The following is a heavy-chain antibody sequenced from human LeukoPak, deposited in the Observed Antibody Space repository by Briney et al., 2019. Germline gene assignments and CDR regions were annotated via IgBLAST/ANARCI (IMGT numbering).Heavy chain of an antibody. Sequence: ASVKVSCKASGYTFTGYYMHWVRQAPGQGLEWMGWINPNSGGTNYAQKFQGRVTMTRDTSISTAYMELSRLRSDDTAVYYCARSEDFCTGGVCYFHWGQGTLVTVSS. V-gene: IGHV1-2*02. CDR1: GYTFTGYY. D-gene: IGHD2-8*02. J-gene: IGHJ4*02. CDR3: ARSEDFCTGGVCYFH. CDR2: INPNSGGT.